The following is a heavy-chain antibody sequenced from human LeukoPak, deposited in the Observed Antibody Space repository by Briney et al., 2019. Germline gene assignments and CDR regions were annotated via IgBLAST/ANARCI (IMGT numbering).Heavy chain of an antibody. CDR1: GYSFTSYW. J-gene: IGHJ4*02. CDR2: IYPGDSDT. D-gene: IGHD6-19*01. CDR3: ARQVRDAVSPFDY. Sequence: GESLKISCKGSGYSFTSYWIGWVRQMPGKGLEWMGIIYPGDSDTGYSPSFQGQVTISADKSISTAYLQWSSLKASDTAMYYCARQVRDAVSPFDYWGQGTLVTVSS. V-gene: IGHV5-51*01.